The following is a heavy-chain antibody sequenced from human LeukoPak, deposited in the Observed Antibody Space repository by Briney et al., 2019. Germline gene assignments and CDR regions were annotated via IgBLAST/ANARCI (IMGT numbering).Heavy chain of an antibody. CDR3: AKVEDLAFDY. CDR2: IRYDGSNK. Sequence: GGSLRLSCAASGFTFSSYGMHWVRQAPGKGLEWVAFIRYDGSNKYYADSVKGRFTISRDNFKNTLYLQMNSLRAEDTAVYYCAKVEDLAFDYWGQGTLVTVSS. CDR1: GFTFSSYG. J-gene: IGHJ4*02. D-gene: IGHD3-16*01. V-gene: IGHV3-30*02.